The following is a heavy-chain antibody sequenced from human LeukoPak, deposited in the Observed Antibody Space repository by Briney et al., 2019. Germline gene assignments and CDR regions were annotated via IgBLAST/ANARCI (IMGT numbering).Heavy chain of an antibody. CDR1: GYTFTSYD. CDR3: ARDNYAGANWFDP. CDR2: IIPIFGTA. J-gene: IGHJ5*02. Sequence: SVKVSCKASGYTFTSYDINWVRQAPGQGLEWMGGIIPIFGTANYAQKFQGRVTITTDESTSTAYMELSSLRSEDTAVYYCARDNYAGANWFDPWGQGTLVTVSS. V-gene: IGHV1-69*05. D-gene: IGHD1-7*01.